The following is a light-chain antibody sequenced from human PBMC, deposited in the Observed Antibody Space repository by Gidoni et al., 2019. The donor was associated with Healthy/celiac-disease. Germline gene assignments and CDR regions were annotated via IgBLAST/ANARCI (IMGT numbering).Light chain of an antibody. CDR1: QSVSSSY. CDR3: QQYGSSPMYT. Sequence: EIVLTQYPGTLSLSPGERATLSCRASQSVSSSYLAWYQQKPGPAPRLLIYGASSRATGIPDRFSGSGSGTDFTLTISRLEPEDFAVYYCQQYGSSPMYTFGQGTKLEIK. J-gene: IGKJ2*01. V-gene: IGKV3-20*01. CDR2: GAS.